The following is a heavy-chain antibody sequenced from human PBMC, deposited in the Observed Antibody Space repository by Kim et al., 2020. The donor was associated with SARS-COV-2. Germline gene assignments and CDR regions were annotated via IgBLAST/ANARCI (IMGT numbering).Heavy chain of an antibody. CDR1: GFTFSSYA. J-gene: IGHJ3*02. D-gene: IGHD6-6*01. CDR3: AKDMRGYSSSSAAFDI. CDR2: ISGSGGST. V-gene: IGHV3-23*01. Sequence: GGSLRLSCAASGFTFSSYAMSWVRQAPGKGLEWVSAISGSGGSTYYADSVKGRFTISRDNSKNTLYLQMNSLRAEDTAVYYCAKDMRGYSSSSAAFDIWGQGTMVTVSS.